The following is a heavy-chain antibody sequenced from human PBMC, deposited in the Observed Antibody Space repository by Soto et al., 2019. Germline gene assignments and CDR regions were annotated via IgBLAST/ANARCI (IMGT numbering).Heavy chain of an antibody. CDR3: ARVGDYQGAY. Sequence: PSETLSLTCTVSGVSISSGDYYWSWIRQTPGKGLEWIGYIYYSENTYYNPSLKSRVAISVDTSENQFSLKLRSVTGADTAVYYCARVGDYQGAYWGQGTLVTVSS. J-gene: IGHJ4*02. CDR1: GVSISSGDYY. V-gene: IGHV4-30-4*02. D-gene: IGHD4-17*01. CDR2: IYYSENT.